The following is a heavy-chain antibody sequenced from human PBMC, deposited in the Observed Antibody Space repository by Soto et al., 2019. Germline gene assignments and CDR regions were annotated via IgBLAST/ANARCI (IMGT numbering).Heavy chain of an antibody. CDR3: ARHKSHSDWFDP. CDR2: ISAYNGNT. CDR1: GYTFTSYS. Sequence: ASVKVSCKASGYTFTSYSIIWVRQAPGQGLEWMGWISAYNGNTNYAQKLQGRVTMTTDTSTSTAYMELRSLRSDDTAVYYCARHKSHSDWFDPWGQGTLVTVSS. V-gene: IGHV1-18*01. J-gene: IGHJ5*02.